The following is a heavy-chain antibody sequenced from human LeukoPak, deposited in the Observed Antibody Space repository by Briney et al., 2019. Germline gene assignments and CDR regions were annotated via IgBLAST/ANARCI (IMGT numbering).Heavy chain of an antibody. Sequence: GASVTVSCKASGYTFTGYYMHWVRQAPGQGLEWMGWINPNSGGTNYAQKFQGRVTMTRDTSISTAYMELSRLRSDDTAVYYCAREVGYCSGGSCSDWFDPWGQGTLVTVSS. CDR1: GYTFTGYY. CDR2: INPNSGGT. J-gene: IGHJ5*02. CDR3: AREVGYCSGGSCSDWFDP. V-gene: IGHV1-2*02. D-gene: IGHD2-15*01.